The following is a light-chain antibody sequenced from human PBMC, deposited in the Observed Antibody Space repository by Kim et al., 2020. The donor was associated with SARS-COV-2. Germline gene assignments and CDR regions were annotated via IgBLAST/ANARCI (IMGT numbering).Light chain of an antibody. Sequence: QAGLTQPPSVSKALGQNATLTCTGSDNVGNHGAAWLQQHQGHPPKLLSYRNNNRPSGISDRFSASRSGDTASLTITGLQPEDEADYYCSTWDSSLTVYVYETGTKVTVL. CDR1: DNVGNHG. CDR3: STWDSSLTVYV. V-gene: IGLV10-54*04. J-gene: IGLJ1*01. CDR2: RNN.